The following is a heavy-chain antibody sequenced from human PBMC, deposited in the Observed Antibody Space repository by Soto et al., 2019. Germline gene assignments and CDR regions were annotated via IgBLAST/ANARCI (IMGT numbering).Heavy chain of an antibody. Sequence: EVQVVESGGGLVQQGGSLRLSCAVSGFSISASWMSWVRQAPGKGLEWVANIKEDGSEKYYVDSVKGRFTISRDNAQNSLFLQMNTLRAEDTAVYYCTRGQWSDALGGQGTLVTVSS. V-gene: IGHV3-7*03. CDR1: GFSISASW. CDR3: TRGQWSDAL. CDR2: IKEDGSEK. J-gene: IGHJ4*02. D-gene: IGHD3-3*01.